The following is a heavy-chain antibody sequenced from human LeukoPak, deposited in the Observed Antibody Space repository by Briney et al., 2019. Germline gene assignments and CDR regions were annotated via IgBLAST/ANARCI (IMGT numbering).Heavy chain of an antibody. Sequence: PSQTLSLTCTVSGGSISSGGYYWSWIRQHPGKGLEWIGYIYYSGSTYYNPSLKSRVTISVDTSKNQFSLKLSSVTAADTAVYYCARDAAAGTTEKDYWGQGTLVTVSS. V-gene: IGHV4-31*03. D-gene: IGHD6-13*01. CDR3: ARDAAAGTTEKDY. J-gene: IGHJ4*02. CDR2: IYYSGST. CDR1: GGSISSGGYY.